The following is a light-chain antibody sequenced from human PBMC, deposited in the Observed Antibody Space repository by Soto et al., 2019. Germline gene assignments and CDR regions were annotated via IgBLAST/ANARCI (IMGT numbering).Light chain of an antibody. CDR2: NAS. CDR1: QDIGTW. J-gene: IGKJ4*01. V-gene: IGKV1-12*01. CDR3: QQSNSFLFT. Sequence: IQMTQSPSSVSASVGDSVTITCRASQDIGTWLAWFQQKPGKAPQLLISNASNLRSGVPSRFSGSGSGTDFTPTITSLQPEDFATYYCQQSNSFLFTFGGGTKVEIK.